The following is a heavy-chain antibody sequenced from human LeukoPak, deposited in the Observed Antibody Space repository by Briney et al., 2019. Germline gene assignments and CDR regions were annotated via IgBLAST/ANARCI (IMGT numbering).Heavy chain of an antibody. CDR3: ARAGYSMDTEYFQH. CDR2: ISSSSSYI. J-gene: IGHJ1*01. CDR1: GFTFSSYS. Sequence: GESLKISCAASGFTFSSYSMNWVRQAPGKGLEWVSSISSSSSYIYYADSVKGRFTISRDNAKNSLYLQMNSLRAEDTAVYYCARAGYSMDTEYFQHWGRGTLVTVSS. D-gene: IGHD5-18*01. V-gene: IGHV3-21*01.